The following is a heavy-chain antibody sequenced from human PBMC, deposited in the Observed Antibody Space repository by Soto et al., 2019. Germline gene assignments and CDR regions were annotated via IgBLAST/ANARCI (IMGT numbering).Heavy chain of an antibody. V-gene: IGHV4-30-2*01. CDR1: GGSISSGGYS. CDR2: TYHSGST. D-gene: IGHD3-22*01. CDR3: ARDERDYASSGYYYWFDP. Sequence: TLSLTCADSGGSISSGGYSKSWIRRPPGDGLECIGSTYHSGSTYYNPYLKTRVTISVDRTKTQLSLKLSFVTAADTAAYYCARDERDYASSGYYYWFDPWGQATPGTVS. J-gene: IGHJ5*02.